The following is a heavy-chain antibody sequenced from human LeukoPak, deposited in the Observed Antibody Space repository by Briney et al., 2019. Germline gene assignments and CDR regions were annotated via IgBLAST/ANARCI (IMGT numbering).Heavy chain of an antibody. CDR1: GFTFSSYA. CDR2: ISGSGGST. CDR3: AKGLIMVRGVIITDDAFDI. V-gene: IGHV3-23*01. J-gene: IGHJ3*02. D-gene: IGHD3-10*01. Sequence: GGSLRLSCAASGFTFSSYAMSWVRQAPGKGLEWVSAISGSGGSTYYADSEKGRFTISRDNSKNTLYLQMNSLRAEDTAVYYCAKGLIMVRGVIITDDAFDIWGQGTMVTVSS.